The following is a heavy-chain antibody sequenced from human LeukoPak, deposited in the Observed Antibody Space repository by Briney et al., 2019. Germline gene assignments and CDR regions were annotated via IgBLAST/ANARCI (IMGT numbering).Heavy chain of an antibody. CDR2: FDPEDGET. CDR3: ATGFGSGSYYNFDY. V-gene: IGHV1-24*01. D-gene: IGHD3-10*01. CDR1: GYTLTELS. Sequence: ASVKVSCKVSGYTLTELSMHWVRQAPGKGLEWMGGFDPEDGETIYAQKFQGRVTMTEGTSTDTAYMELSSLRSEDTAVYYCATGFGSGSYYNFDYWGQGTLVTVSS. J-gene: IGHJ4*02.